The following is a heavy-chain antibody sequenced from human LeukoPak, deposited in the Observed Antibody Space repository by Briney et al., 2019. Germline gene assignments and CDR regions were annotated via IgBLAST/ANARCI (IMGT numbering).Heavy chain of an antibody. Sequence: PGGSLRLSCAASGFTFSSYSMNWVRQAPGKGLEWVSYISSSSSTIYYADSVKGRFTISRDNAKNSLYLQMNSLRAEDTAVYYCARYEGENWFDPWGQGTLVTVSS. J-gene: IGHJ5*02. CDR2: ISSSSSTI. D-gene: IGHD2-21*01. CDR1: GFTFSSYS. V-gene: IGHV3-48*01. CDR3: ARYEGENWFDP.